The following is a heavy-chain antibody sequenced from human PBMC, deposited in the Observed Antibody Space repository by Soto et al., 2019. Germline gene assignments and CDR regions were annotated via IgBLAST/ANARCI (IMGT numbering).Heavy chain of an antibody. CDR1: RSTFSSYG. CDR2: IWYDGSNK. Sequence: PGWSLRLSCAASRSTFSSYGMHWVRQAPGRGLEWVAVIWYDGSNKYYANSVKGRFTISRDNSKNTLYLQMNSLRAEDTAVYYCARESVGANFLFDYWGQGTLVTVSS. V-gene: IGHV3-33*01. D-gene: IGHD1-26*01. J-gene: IGHJ4*02. CDR3: ARESVGANFLFDY.